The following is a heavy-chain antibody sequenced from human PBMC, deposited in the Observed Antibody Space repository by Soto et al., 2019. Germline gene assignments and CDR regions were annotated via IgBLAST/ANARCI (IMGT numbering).Heavy chain of an antibody. D-gene: IGHD3-10*01. J-gene: IGHJ4*02. V-gene: IGHV3-7*03. Sequence: EVQLVESGGGLVQPGGSLRLSCVASGFTFSSYWRSWVRQAPGKGLEWVANIKQDGSEKYFVDSVKGRFTISRDNAKNSLYLQMNRLRAEDTVVYYCSRDYVLLWLGEAEYFFDYWGQGTLVTVSS. CDR1: GFTFSSYW. CDR3: SRDYVLLWLGEAEYFFDY. CDR2: IKQDGSEK.